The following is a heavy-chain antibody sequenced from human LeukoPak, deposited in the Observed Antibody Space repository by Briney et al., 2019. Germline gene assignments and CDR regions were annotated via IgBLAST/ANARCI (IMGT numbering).Heavy chain of an antibody. CDR2: ISSSSSYI. D-gene: IGHD2-15*01. CDR1: GFTFSSYS. J-gene: IGHJ4*02. CDR3: ARVRDIVVVVAADFDY. Sequence: GGSLRLSCAASGFTFSSYSMNGVRQAPGKGLEWVSSISSSSSYIYYADSVKGRFTISRDNAKNSLYLQMNSLRAEDTAVYYCARVRDIVVVVAADFDYWGQGTLVTVSS. V-gene: IGHV3-21*01.